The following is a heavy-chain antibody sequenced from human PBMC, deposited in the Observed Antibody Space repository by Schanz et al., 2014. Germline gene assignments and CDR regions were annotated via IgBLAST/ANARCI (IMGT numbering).Heavy chain of an antibody. D-gene: IGHD5-18*01. CDR3: AKYGGGYSYGVVEY. CDR2: LTGSGTTT. V-gene: IGHV3-23*01. Sequence: EVQLLESGGGLVQPGGSLRLSCAASGFSFRKSAMSWVRQAPGKGLEWVSALTGSGTTTYYADSVKGRFTISRDNPKKTLYLQMNNLRAEDTAVDVCAKYGGGYSYGVVEYWGQGILVTVSS. CDR1: GFSFRKSA. J-gene: IGHJ4*02.